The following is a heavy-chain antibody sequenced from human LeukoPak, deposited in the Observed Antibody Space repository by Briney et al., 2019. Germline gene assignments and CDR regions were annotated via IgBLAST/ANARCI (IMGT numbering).Heavy chain of an antibody. CDR2: INHSGST. J-gene: IGHJ6*02. CDR3: ARGRHYGSGSYYQRYGMDV. D-gene: IGHD3-10*01. CDR1: GGSFSGYY. V-gene: IGHV4-34*01. Sequence: SETLSLTCAVYGGSFSGYYWSWVRQPPGKGLEWIGEINHSGSTNYNPSLKSRVTISVDTSKTQFSLKLSSVTAADTAVYHCARGRHYGSGSYYQRYGMDVWGQGTTVTVSS.